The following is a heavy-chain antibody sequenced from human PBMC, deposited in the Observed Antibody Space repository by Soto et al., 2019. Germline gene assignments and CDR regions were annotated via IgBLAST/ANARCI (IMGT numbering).Heavy chain of an antibody. Sequence: QITLKESGPTLVKPTQTLTLTCTFSGFSLSTSGVGVGWIRQPPGKALEWLALIYWDDDKRYSPSLKSRLTITKDTSKNQVVLTMTNMDPVDTATYYCAHSSCSGGSCYSFIWFDPWGQGTLVTVSS. J-gene: IGHJ5*02. D-gene: IGHD2-15*01. CDR1: GFSLSTSGVG. CDR2: IYWDDDK. CDR3: AHSSCSGGSCYSFIWFDP. V-gene: IGHV2-5*02.